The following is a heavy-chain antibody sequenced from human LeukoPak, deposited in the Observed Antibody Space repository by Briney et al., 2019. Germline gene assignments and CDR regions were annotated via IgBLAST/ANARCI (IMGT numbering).Heavy chain of an antibody. CDR1: GFTFSSYG. V-gene: IGHV3-30*18. Sequence: GGSLRLSCAASGFTFSSYGMHWVRHAPDKGLGWVAVISYDGSNKYYADSVKGRFTISRDNSKNTLYLQMNSLRAEDTAVYYCAKAPNTSSGWAFDYWGQGTLVTVSS. J-gene: IGHJ4*02. CDR2: ISYDGSNK. CDR3: AKAPNTSSGWAFDY. D-gene: IGHD6-19*01.